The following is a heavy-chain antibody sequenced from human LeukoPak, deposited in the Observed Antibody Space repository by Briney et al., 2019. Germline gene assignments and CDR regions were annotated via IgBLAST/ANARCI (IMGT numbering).Heavy chain of an antibody. V-gene: IGHV4-38-2*02. CDR1: GYSISSGYY. Sequence: SETLSLTCTVSGYSISSGYYWGWIRQPPGKGLEWIGSIYHSGSTYYNPSLKSRVTISVDTSKNQFSLKLSSVTAADTAVYYCARDRSYCSGGSCSYYFDYWGQGTLVTVSS. CDR3: ARDRSYCSGGSCSYYFDY. D-gene: IGHD2-15*01. J-gene: IGHJ4*02. CDR2: IYHSGST.